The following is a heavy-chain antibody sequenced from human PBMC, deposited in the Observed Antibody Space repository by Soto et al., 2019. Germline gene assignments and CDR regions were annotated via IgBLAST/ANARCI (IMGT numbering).Heavy chain of an antibody. Sequence: PSETLSLTCTVSGGSISSSSYYWGWIRQPPGKGLEGIGSIYYSGNTYYNPSLKSRGTISVDTSKNLFSLNLNSMTAADTAVYFCARGLNIGGYKLGTVSFDYWGQGALVTVSS. CDR3: ARGLNIGGYKLGTVSFDY. J-gene: IGHJ4*02. V-gene: IGHV4-39*02. CDR2: IYYSGNT. CDR1: GGSISSSSYY. D-gene: IGHD5-12*01.